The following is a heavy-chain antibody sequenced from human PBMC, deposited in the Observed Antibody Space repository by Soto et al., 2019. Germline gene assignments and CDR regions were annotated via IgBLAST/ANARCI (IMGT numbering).Heavy chain of an antibody. CDR2: ISGSGGST. CDR3: AKVLSGYCSSTSCYVFDY. D-gene: IGHD2-2*01. Sequence: GGSLRLSCAASGFTFSSYAMSWVRQAPGKGLEWVSAISGSGGSTYYADSVKGRFTISRDNSKNTLYLQMNSLRAEDTAVYYCAKVLSGYCSSTSCYVFDYWGQGTLVTVSS. J-gene: IGHJ4*02. V-gene: IGHV3-23*01. CDR1: GFTFSSYA.